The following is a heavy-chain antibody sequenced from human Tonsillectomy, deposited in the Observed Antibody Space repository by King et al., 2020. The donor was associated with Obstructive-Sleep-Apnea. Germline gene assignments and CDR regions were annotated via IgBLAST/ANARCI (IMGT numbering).Heavy chain of an antibody. CDR3: ARFSSTVTTRRDYFDY. Sequence: PLQESGPGLVKPSQTLSLTCTVSGGSISSGDYYWSWIRQPPGKGLEWIGYIYYSGSTYYNPSLKSRVTISVDTSKNQFSLKLSSVTAADTAVYYCARFSSTVTTRRDYFDYWGQGTLVTVSS. J-gene: IGHJ4*02. CDR1: GGSISSGDYY. V-gene: IGHV4-30-4*01. D-gene: IGHD4-17*01. CDR2: IYYSGST.